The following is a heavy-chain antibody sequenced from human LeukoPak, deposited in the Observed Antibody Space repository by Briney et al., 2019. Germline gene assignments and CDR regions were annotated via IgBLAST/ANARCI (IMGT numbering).Heavy chain of an antibody. V-gene: IGHV3-23*01. CDR2: IGDKGIDT. J-gene: IGHJ4*02. Sequence: GGSLRLSCAVSGFTFRSFAMSWVRQAPGKGLEWVAAIGDKGIDTKYADSVKGRFTISRDNSRNTLYLQLNSLRVEDTAIYYCAKGSTNARPYYFDYWGQGTLVPVSS. CDR3: AKGSTNARPYYFDY. CDR1: GFTFRSFA. D-gene: IGHD2-8*01.